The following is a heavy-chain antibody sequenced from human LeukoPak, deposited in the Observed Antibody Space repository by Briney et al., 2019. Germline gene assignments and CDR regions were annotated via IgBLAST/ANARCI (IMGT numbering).Heavy chain of an antibody. D-gene: IGHD6-13*01. Sequence: SETLSLTCTVSGGSISSYYWSWIRQPAGKGLEWIGRIYANGRTNYNPSLKSRVNMSVDTSKNQFSLKVTSVTAADTAVYYCAKGGIAAEDYGMDVWGQGTTVIVSS. V-gene: IGHV4-4*07. CDR2: IYANGRT. CDR3: AKGGIAAEDYGMDV. J-gene: IGHJ6*02. CDR1: GGSISSYY.